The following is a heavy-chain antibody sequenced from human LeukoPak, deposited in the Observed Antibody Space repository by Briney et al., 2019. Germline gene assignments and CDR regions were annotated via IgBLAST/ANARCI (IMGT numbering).Heavy chain of an antibody. CDR1: GYTFTGYY. Sequence: ASVKVSCKASGYTFTGYYMHWVRQAPGQGLEWMGWINPNSGGTNYAQKFQGRVTMTRDTSISTAYMELSRLRSDDTAVYYCARARGKPTFYYYYGMDVWGQGTTVTVSS. V-gene: IGHV1-2*02. CDR3: ARARGKPTFYYYYGMDV. D-gene: IGHD1-14*01. CDR2: INPNSGGT. J-gene: IGHJ6*02.